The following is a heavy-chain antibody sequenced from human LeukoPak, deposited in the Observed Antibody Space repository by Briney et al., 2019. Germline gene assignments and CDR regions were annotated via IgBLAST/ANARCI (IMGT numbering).Heavy chain of an antibody. CDR2: INPNSGGT. Sequence: ASVKASCKASGYTFTGYYMHWVRQAPGQGLEWMGWINPNSGGTNYAQKFQGRVTMTRDTSISTAYMELSRLRSDDTAVYYCAREIQKNYYGSGSPDYWGQGTLVTVSS. CDR3: AREIQKNYYGSGSPDY. J-gene: IGHJ4*02. D-gene: IGHD3-10*01. V-gene: IGHV1-2*02. CDR1: GYTFTGYY.